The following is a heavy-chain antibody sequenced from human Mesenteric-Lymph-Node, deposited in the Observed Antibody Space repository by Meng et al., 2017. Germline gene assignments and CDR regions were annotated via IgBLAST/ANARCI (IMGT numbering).Heavy chain of an antibody. CDR3: ARPSGYYQPVDFDY. D-gene: IGHD3-22*01. J-gene: IGHJ4*02. CDR2: ISSSSSYI. V-gene: IGHV3-21*01. CDR1: GFTFSSYS. Sequence: GGSLRLSCAASGFTFSSYSMNWVRQAPGKGLEWVSSISSSSSYIYYADSVKGRFTISRDNAKNSLYLQMNSLGAEDTAVYYCARPSGYYQPVDFDYWGQGTLVTVSS.